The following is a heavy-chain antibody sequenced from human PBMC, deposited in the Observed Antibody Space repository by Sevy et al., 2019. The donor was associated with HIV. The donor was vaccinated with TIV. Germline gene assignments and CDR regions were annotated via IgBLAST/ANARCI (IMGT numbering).Heavy chain of an antibody. CDR3: AGHLQQTRTYHYYYGMDV. Sequence: SETLSLTCSVSGGPISSTFSYWGWIRQPPGKGLEWIGSAHYSGSTYYNSSLKSRATVSVDTSRSHFSVNLTAVTDADTAVYYCAGHLQQTRTYHYYYGMDVWGQGTTVTVSS. D-gene: IGHD6-13*01. CDR1: GGPISSTFSY. V-gene: IGHV4-39*01. CDR2: AHYSGST. J-gene: IGHJ6*02.